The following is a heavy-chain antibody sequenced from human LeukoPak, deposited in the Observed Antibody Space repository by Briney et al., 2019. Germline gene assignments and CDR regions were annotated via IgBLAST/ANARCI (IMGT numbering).Heavy chain of an antibody. Sequence: GGSLRLSCAASGFSLSSYGMHWVRQAPGKGLEWVAVIWYDGSNKYYADSVKGRFTISRDNSKNTVYLQMNSLRAEDTAVYYCARDNSGMDVWGQGTTVTVSS. J-gene: IGHJ6*02. CDR1: GFSLSSYG. CDR2: IWYDGSNK. CDR3: ARDNSGMDV. V-gene: IGHV3-33*01. D-gene: IGHD4-23*01.